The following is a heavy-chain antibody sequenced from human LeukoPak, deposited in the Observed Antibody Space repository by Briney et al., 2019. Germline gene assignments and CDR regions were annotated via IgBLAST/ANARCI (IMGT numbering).Heavy chain of an antibody. D-gene: IGHD3-10*01. CDR1: GFSGTNTL. V-gene: IGHV3-66*02. CDR3: VRDRAGTQSWVEFDL. J-gene: IGHJ5*02. Sequence: GGSLSLTCTLSGFSGTNTLIDWVRQAPGKGPEWVALIYIDARTVYADSVKGRFTISRDNSKNMVYLQMNSLRSEDSALYYCVRDRAGTQSWVEFDLWGQGTLVTVSS. CDR2: IYIDART.